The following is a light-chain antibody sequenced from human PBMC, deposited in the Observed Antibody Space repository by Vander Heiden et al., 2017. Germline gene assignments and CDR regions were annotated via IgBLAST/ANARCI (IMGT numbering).Light chain of an antibody. Sequence: DIQMTQSPSCLSASVGDRVTITCQASQDISNYLNWYQQKPGKAPKLLIYAASNLETGVPSRFSGSGSGTDFTFTISSLQPEDIATYYCQQYDNLPLTFGGGTKVEIK. CDR1: QDISNY. CDR3: QQYDNLPLT. CDR2: AAS. J-gene: IGKJ4*01. V-gene: IGKV1-33*01.